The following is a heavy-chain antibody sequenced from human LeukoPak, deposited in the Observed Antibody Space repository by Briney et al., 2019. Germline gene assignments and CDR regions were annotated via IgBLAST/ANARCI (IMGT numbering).Heavy chain of an antibody. D-gene: IGHD2-2*01. CDR2: IWYNGNNK. V-gene: IGHV3-33*01. CDR1: GFTFSYYG. Sequence: PGRSLRLSCSTSGFTFSYYGMHWVRQAPGKGLEWVAVIWYNGNNKYYVDSVKGRFTISRDTSKNTLYLQMNSLRAEDTAVYYCARDETFRYCSSTSCQNLGYYYGMDVWGQGTTVTVSS. J-gene: IGHJ6*02. CDR3: ARDETFRYCSSTSCQNLGYYYGMDV.